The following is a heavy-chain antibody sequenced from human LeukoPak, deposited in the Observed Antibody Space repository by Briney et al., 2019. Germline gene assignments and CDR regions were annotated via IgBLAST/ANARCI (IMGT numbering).Heavy chain of an antibody. V-gene: IGHV3-7*01. D-gene: IGHD3-9*01. CDR2: IRQAGSET. CDR3: ARGILQYVDWLLPSFDY. J-gene: IGHJ4*02. Sequence: GGSLRLSCAASGFIFSGHWMSWVRQAPGKGLEWVANIRQAGSETYYVDSVKGRFTISRDNAKNSLYLQMNSLRAEDTAVYYCARGILQYVDWLLPSFDYWGQGTLVTVSS. CDR1: GFIFSGHW.